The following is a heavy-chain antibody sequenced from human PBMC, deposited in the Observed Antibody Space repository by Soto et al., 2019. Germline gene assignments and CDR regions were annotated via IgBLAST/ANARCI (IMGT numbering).Heavy chain of an antibody. CDR1: GCTFSSYS. J-gene: IGHJ5*02. CDR2: ISSSSSTI. CDR3: ARHPERIAQIGWFDP. D-gene: IGHD6-13*01. Sequence: GGSLRLSCAASGCTFSSYSINWIRKAPGKGLEWVSYISSSSSTIYYADSVKGRFTISRDNAKNSLYLQMNSLRAEDTAVYYCARHPERIAQIGWFDPWGQRTLVTVSS. V-gene: IGHV3-48*01.